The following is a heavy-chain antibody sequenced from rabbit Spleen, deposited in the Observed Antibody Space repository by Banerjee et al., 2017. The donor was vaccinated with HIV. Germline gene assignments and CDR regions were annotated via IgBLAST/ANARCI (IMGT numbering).Heavy chain of an antibody. CDR1: GLDFSSNW. CDR3: ARNYVNAFDP. Sequence: QEQLVESGGGLVQPEGSLTLTCKASGLDFSSNWICWVRQAPGKGLEWIACIDTNDGDTDYANWPKGRFTISKTSSTTVTLQMTSLTAADTATYFCARNYVNAFDPWGPGTLVTVS. D-gene: IGHD1-1*01. CDR2: IDTNDGDT. J-gene: IGHJ2*01. V-gene: IGHV1S45*01.